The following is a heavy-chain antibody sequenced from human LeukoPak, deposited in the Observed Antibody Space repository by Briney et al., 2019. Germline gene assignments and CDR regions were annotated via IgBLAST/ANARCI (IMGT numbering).Heavy chain of an antibody. V-gene: IGHV4-34*01. CDR3: ARDQLLTFDY. J-gene: IGHJ4*02. D-gene: IGHD2-2*01. CDR2: IDHSGST. Sequence: SETLSLTCAVYGGSFSVYYWSWIRQPPGKGLEWIGEIDHSGSTNYNPSLKSRVTISVDTSKNQFSLKLTSVTAADTAVYYCARDQLLTFDYWGQGTLVTVSS. CDR1: GGSFSVYY.